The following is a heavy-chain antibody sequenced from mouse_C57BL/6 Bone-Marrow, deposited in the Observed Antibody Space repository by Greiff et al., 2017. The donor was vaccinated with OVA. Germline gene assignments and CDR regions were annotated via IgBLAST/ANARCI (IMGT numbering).Heavy chain of an antibody. CDR1: GYTFTSYW. V-gene: IGHV1-52*01. CDR3: ARFPITTVVAGAMDY. CDR2: IDPSDSET. J-gene: IGHJ4*01. D-gene: IGHD1-1*01. Sequence: VQLQQPGAELVRPGSSVKLSCKASGYTFTSYWMHWVKQRPIQGLEWIGNIDPSDSETPYNQKFKDKATLTVDKSSSTAYMQLSSLTSEDSAVYYWARFPITTVVAGAMDYWGQGTSVTVSS.